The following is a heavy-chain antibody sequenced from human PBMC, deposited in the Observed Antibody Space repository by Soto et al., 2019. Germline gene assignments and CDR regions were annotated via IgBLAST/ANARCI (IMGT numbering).Heavy chain of an antibody. D-gene: IGHD3-22*01. CDR1: GGSISSGGYY. J-gene: IGHJ4*02. V-gene: IGHV4-31*03. CDR2: IYYSGST. Sequence: SETLSLTCTVSGGSISSGGYYWSWIRQHPGKGLEWIGYIYYSGSTYYNPSLKSRVTISVDTSKNQFSLKLSSVTAADTAVYYCARVDSSGYFFDYWGQGTLVTVSS. CDR3: ARVDSSGYFFDY.